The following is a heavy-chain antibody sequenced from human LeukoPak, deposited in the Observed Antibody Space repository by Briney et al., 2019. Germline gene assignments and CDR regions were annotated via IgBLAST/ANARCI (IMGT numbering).Heavy chain of an antibody. J-gene: IGHJ4*02. D-gene: IGHD2-8*02. CDR2: VSSDGTT. CDR1: GDSVTSYY. Sequence: PSETLSLTCSVSGDSVTSYYWSWIRQPPGKGLEWIGYVSSDGTTNYTPSLRSRVIISVDTSKNHISLSLTSLTAADTAIYYCARLDCTGDGCYNHWGRGTLVTVSS. CDR3: ARLDCTGDGCYNH. V-gene: IGHV4-59*08.